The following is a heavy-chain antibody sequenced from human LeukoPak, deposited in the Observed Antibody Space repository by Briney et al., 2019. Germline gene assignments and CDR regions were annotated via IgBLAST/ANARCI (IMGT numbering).Heavy chain of an antibody. CDR3: TTSGGGYGPYYFDY. CDR2: IKQDGSEK. J-gene: IGHJ4*02. Sequence: GGSLRLSCAASGFTCSSYWMRWVRQAPGKGLEWVANIKQDGSEKYYVDSVKGRFTISRDNAKNSLYLQMNSLRAEDTAVYYCTTSGGGYGPYYFDYWGQGTLVTVSS. CDR1: GFTCSSYW. V-gene: IGHV3-7*03. D-gene: IGHD5-12*01.